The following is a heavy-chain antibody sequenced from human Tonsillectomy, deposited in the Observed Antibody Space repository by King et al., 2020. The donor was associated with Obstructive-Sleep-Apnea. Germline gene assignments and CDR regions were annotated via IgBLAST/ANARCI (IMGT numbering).Heavy chain of an antibody. CDR3: ARAPNWANAFDI. Sequence: HVQLQESGPGLVKPSETLSLTCTVSGGSISSYYWSWIRQPPGKGLEWIGYIYYSGSTNYNPSLKSRVTISVDTSKNQFSLKLSSETAADTAVYYCARAPNWANAFDIWGQGTMVTVSS. J-gene: IGHJ3*02. CDR2: IYYSGST. D-gene: IGHD7-27*01. V-gene: IGHV4-59*01. CDR1: GGSISSYY.